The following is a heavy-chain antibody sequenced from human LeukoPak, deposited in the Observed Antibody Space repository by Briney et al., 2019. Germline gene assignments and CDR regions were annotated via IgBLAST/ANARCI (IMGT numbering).Heavy chain of an antibody. J-gene: IGHJ4*02. D-gene: IGHD2-2*01. CDR2: IYNSGST. V-gene: IGHV4-59*01. CDR3: AKRRCTNCNPFYFDY. Sequence: SETLSLTCTVSGGSIGSDYWTRIRQPPGKGLEWIGYIYNSGSTNYNPSLKSRVTISLDTSKNQFSLKLSSVTAADTAVYYCAKRRCTNCNPFYFDYWGQGALATVSS. CDR1: GGSIGSDY.